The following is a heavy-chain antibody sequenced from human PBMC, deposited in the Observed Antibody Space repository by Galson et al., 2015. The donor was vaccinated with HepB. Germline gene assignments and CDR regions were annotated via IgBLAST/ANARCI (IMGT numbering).Heavy chain of an antibody. V-gene: IGHV1-69*13. Sequence: SVKVSCKASGGTFSSYAISWVRQAPGQGLEWMGGIIPIFGTANYAQKFQGRVTITADESTSTAYMELSSLRSEDTAVYYCARGGYGSGRAHYYYYGMDVWGQGTTVTVSS. D-gene: IGHD3-10*01. CDR1: GGTFSSYA. CDR2: IIPIFGTA. CDR3: ARGGYGSGRAHYYYYGMDV. J-gene: IGHJ6*02.